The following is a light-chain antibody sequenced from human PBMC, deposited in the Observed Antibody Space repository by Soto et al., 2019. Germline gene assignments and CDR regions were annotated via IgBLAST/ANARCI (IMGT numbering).Light chain of an antibody. V-gene: IGLV7-46*01. Sequence: QAVVTQEPSLTVSPGGTVTLTCGSSPVAVTSGHYPYWFQQKPGQAPRTLISDTSNKHSWTPARFSGSLLGGKAALTLSGAQPEDESEYYCLLSYSGARVFGGGTKLTVL. CDR2: DTS. CDR3: LLSYSGARV. J-gene: IGLJ3*02. CDR1: PVAVTSGHY.